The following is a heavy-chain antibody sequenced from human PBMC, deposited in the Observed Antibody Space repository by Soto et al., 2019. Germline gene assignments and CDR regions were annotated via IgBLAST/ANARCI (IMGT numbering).Heavy chain of an antibody. Sequence: QLQLQESGPGLVKPSETLSLTCTVSGGSISSSSYYWGWIRQPPGKGLEWIGSIYYSGSTYYNPSLKSRVTISVDTSKNQFSLKLSSVTAADTAVYYCASSYGSGVSPYFDYWGQGTLVTVSS. CDR2: IYYSGST. D-gene: IGHD3-10*01. CDR3: ASSYGSGVSPYFDY. CDR1: GGSISSSSYY. J-gene: IGHJ4*02. V-gene: IGHV4-39*01.